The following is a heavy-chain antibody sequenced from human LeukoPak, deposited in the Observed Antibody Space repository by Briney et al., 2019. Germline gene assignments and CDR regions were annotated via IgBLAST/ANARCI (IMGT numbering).Heavy chain of an antibody. J-gene: IGHJ4*02. CDR3: ARVNYDSSGYYYTPYYFGY. V-gene: IGHV1-8*01. CDR2: MNPNSGNT. D-gene: IGHD3-22*01. CDR1: GYTFTSYD. Sequence: ASVKVSCKASGYTFTSYDINWVRQATGQGLEWMGWMNPNSGNTGYAQKFQGRVTMTRNTSISTAYMELSSLRSEDTAVYYRARVNYDSSGYYYTPYYFGYWGQGTLVTVSS.